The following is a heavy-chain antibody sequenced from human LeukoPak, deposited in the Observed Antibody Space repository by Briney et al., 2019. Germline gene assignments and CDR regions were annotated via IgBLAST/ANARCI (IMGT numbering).Heavy chain of an antibody. CDR1: GDSISSYY. CDR3: VRGSSSTWFDTGSLDR. V-gene: IGHV4-59*01. CDR2: IYYNGGT. Sequence: SETLSLTCTVSGDSISSYYWNWIRQPPGKGLEWIGYIYYNGGTNYNPSLKSRVTISVDTSKNQFSLKLSSVTAADTAVHYCVRGSSSTWFDTGSLDRWGQGTLVTVSS. D-gene: IGHD6-13*01. J-gene: IGHJ5*02.